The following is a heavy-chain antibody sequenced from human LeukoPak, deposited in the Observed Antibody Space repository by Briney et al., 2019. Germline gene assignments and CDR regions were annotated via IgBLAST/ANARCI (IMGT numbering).Heavy chain of an antibody. CDR3: ARGRYSSSFDY. CDR2: IYYSGST. J-gene: IGHJ4*02. Sequence: SETLSLTCTVSGGSISSSSYYWGWIRQPPGKGLEWIGSIYYSGSTYYNPSLKSRVTISVDTSKNQFSLKLSPVTAADTAVYYCARGRYSSSFDYWGQGTLVTVSS. V-gene: IGHV4-39*07. CDR1: GGSISSSSYY. D-gene: IGHD6-13*01.